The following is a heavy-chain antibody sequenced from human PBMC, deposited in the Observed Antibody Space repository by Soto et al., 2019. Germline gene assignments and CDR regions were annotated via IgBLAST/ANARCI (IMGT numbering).Heavy chain of an antibody. CDR1: GDSFTSYG. J-gene: IGHJ4*02. V-gene: IGHV1-18*01. CDR3: ARDGRIRLWDY. Sequence: GTSVKVSCEACGDSFTSYGISCVRQAPGQGLEWMGWISAYNGNTNYAQKLQGRVTMTTDTSTSTAYMELRSLRSDDTAVYYCARDGRIRLWDYWGQGTLVTVSS. CDR2: ISAYNGNT. D-gene: IGHD5-18*01.